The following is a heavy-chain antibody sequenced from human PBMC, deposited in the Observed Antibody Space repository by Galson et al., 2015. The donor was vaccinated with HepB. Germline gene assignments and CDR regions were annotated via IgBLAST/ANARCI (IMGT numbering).Heavy chain of an antibody. V-gene: IGHV1-69*06. J-gene: IGHJ3*02. CDR2: IIPIFGTA. Sequence: SVKVSCKASGGTFSSYAISWVRQAPGQGLEWMGGIIPIFGTANYAQKFQGRVTITADKSTSTAYMELSSLRSEDTAVYYCALSIAVAGTYAFDIWGQGTMVTVSS. D-gene: IGHD6-19*01. CDR3: ALSIAVAGTYAFDI. CDR1: GGTFSSYA.